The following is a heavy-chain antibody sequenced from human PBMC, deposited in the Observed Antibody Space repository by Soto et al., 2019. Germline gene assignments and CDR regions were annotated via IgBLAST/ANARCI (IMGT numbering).Heavy chain of an antibody. J-gene: IGHJ3*02. CDR2: IIPLFGTA. CDR1: GGTFNIYT. CDR3: ARDTHYYGSGSFYPPLI. Sequence: QVQLVQSGAEVKKPGSSVKVSCKASGGTFNIYTFNWVRQAPGQGLEWIGGIIPLFGTANYAQKFQGRVTSTANESTSTAYRELSRLRSEDAAMYYCARDTHYYGSGSFYPPLIWGQGTMVTVSS. D-gene: IGHD3-10*01. V-gene: IGHV1-69*01.